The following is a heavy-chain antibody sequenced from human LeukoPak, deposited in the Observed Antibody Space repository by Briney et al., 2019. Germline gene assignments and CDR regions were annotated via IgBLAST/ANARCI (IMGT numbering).Heavy chain of an antibody. CDR1: GGAISSYY. J-gene: IGHJ4*02. V-gene: IGHV4-59*01. CDR2: IYYSGST. Sequence: SETLSLTCTVSGGAISSYYWSWIGQPPGKGLEWIGYIYYSGSTNYNPSLKSRVTISVDTSKTQFSLKLSSVTAADTAVYYCARGYDYVWGSYPHWGQGTLVTVSS. D-gene: IGHD3-16*02. CDR3: ARGYDYVWGSYPH.